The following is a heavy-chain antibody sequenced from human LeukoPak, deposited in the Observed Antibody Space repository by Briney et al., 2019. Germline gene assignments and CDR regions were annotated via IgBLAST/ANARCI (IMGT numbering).Heavy chain of an antibody. D-gene: IGHD5-12*01. V-gene: IGHV1-2*02. CDR3: ARGRFSGYGAD. CDR1: GYTFTDYY. J-gene: IGHJ4*02. Sequence: GASVKVSCKASGYTFTDYYMHWVRQAPGQGLKWMGWINPNSGGTNYAQKFQGRVTMTRDTSISTAYMELSSLTSDDTAVYYCARGRFSGYGADWGQGTLVTVSS. CDR2: INPNSGGT.